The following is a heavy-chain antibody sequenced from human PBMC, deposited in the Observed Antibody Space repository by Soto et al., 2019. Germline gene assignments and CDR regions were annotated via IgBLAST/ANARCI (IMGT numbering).Heavy chain of an antibody. CDR2: IYHSGST. D-gene: IGHD3-10*01. V-gene: IGHV4-30-2*01. J-gene: IGHJ5*02. CDR1: GGSISSGGYS. Sequence: QLQLQESGSGLVKPSQTLSLTCAVSGGSISSGGYSWSWIRQPPGKGLEWIGYIYHSGSTYYNPSLKSRVTISVDRSKNQFSLKLSSVTAADTAVYYCARDRSGSFYNWFDPWGQGTLVTVSS. CDR3: ARDRSGSFYNWFDP.